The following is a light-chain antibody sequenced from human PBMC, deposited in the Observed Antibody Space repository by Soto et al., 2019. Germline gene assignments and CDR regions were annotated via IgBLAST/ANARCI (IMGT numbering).Light chain of an antibody. CDR3: SSYTSSRYV. Sequence: QSVLTQPASVSGSPGQSSTISCTGTSSDVGGYNYVSWYQQHPGKAPKLMIYEVSNRPSGVSNRFSGSKSGNTASLTISGLQAEDEADYYCSSYTSSRYVFGTGTKVTVL. J-gene: IGLJ1*01. CDR1: SSDVGGYNY. CDR2: EVS. V-gene: IGLV2-14*01.